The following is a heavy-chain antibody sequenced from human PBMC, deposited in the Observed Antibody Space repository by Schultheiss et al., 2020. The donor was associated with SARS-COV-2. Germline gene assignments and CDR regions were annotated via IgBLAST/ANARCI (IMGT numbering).Heavy chain of an antibody. J-gene: IGHJ4*02. CDR1: GFIFSTAW. V-gene: IGHV3-15*01. D-gene: IGHD4-17*01. CDR3: TTDSAVTTASDY. CDR2: IKSKIEDGTT. Sequence: GGSLRLSCAASGFIFSTAWINWVRQAPGKGLELVGRIKSKIEDGTTDYAAPVKGRFTISRDDSKNTLFLQASSLKIEDTGVYYCTTDSAVTTASDYWGQGTLVTVSS.